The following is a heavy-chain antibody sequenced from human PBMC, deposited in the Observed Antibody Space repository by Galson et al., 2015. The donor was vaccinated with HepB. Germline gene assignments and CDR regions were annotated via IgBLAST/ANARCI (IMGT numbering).Heavy chain of an antibody. CDR2: IWYDGSNK. Sequence: SLRLSCAASGFTFSSYAMHWVRQAPGKGLEWVAVIWYDGSNKYYADSVKGRFTISRDNSKNTLYLQMNSLRAEDTAVYYCARWGDSSGWYDYWGQGTLVTVSS. CDR1: GFTFSSYA. D-gene: IGHD6-19*01. J-gene: IGHJ4*02. V-gene: IGHV3-33*08. CDR3: ARWGDSSGWYDY.